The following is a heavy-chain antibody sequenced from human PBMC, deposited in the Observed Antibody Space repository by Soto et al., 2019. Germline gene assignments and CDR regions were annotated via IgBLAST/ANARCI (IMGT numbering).Heavy chain of an antibody. J-gene: IGHJ4*02. V-gene: IGHV1-18*01. Sequence: QVQLVQSGAEVKKPGASVKVSCKASGYTFTSYGLSWVRQAPGHGLEWMGWISAYNRYTNDAQKLQGRDTLTTDTTTSTAYMELRSLLSDATAVYWCARVMAEAADLDYWGQGTLVTVSA. CDR3: ARVMAEAADLDY. CDR2: ISAYNRYT. D-gene: IGHD6-13*01. CDR1: GYTFTSYG.